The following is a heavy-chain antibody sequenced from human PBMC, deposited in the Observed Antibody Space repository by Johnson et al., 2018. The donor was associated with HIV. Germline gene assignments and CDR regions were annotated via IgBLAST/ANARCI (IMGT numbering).Heavy chain of an antibody. CDR2: ISYDGSNK. J-gene: IGHJ3*02. CDR3: AKAGAVAGPGIDAFDI. Sequence: QMLLVESGGGLVQPGGSLRLSCAASGFTFSSYWMSWVRQAPGKGLEWVAVISYDGSNKYYADSVKGRFTISRDNSKNTLYLQMNSLRAEDTAVYYCAKAGAVAGPGIDAFDICGQGTMVTVSS. D-gene: IGHD6-19*01. CDR1: GFTFSSYW. V-gene: IGHV3-30*18.